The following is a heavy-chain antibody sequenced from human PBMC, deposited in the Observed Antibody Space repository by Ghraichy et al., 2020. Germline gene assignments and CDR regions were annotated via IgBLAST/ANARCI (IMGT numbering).Heavy chain of an antibody. Sequence: GGSLRLSCAASGFTFSSYWMSWVRQAPGKGLEWVANIKQDGTEKYYVDSVKGRFTISRDNAKNSLYLQMNSLRAEDTAVYNCARAGGYDSTDFDLWGRGTPVTVSS. CDR1: GFTFSSYW. CDR3: ARAGGYDSTDFDL. V-gene: IGHV3-7*03. CDR2: IKQDGTEK. D-gene: IGHD5-12*01. J-gene: IGHJ2*01.